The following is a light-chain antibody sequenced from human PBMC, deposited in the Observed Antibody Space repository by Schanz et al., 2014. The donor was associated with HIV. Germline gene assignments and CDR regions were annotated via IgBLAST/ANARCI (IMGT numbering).Light chain of an antibody. V-gene: IGLV1-51*01. CDR1: AFNVGQNY. CDR2: GTH. CDR3: TTWDSTLSAVV. J-gene: IGLJ2*01. Sequence: QSVLTQPPSVSAAPGQRVTISCSGSAFNVGQNYVSWYQQLPGTAPKLLIYGTHDRLSEILDRFSGSKTGTSATLAIVGLQTGDEADYYCTTWDSTLSAVVFGGGTKLTVL.